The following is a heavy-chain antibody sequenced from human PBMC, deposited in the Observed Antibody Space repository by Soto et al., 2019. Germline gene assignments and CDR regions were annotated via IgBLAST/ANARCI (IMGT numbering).Heavy chain of an antibody. D-gene: IGHD2-15*01. V-gene: IGHV4-31*03. CDR2: IYCSGST. CDR1: GGSISSGGYY. CDR3: ARDQGYCSGGSCYWFDP. J-gene: IGHJ5*02. Sequence: TLSLTCTVSGGSISSGGYYWSWIRQHPGKGLEWIGYIYCSGSTYYNPSLKSRVTTSVDTSKNQFSLKLSSVTAADTAVYYCARDQGYCSGGSCYWFDPWGQGTLVTVSS.